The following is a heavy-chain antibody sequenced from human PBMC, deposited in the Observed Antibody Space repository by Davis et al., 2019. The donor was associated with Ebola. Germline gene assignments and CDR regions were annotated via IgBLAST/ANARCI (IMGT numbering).Heavy chain of an antibody. V-gene: IGHV4-59*01. CDR2: ISYLGT. CDR1: GGSMSSYY. CDR3: ARINRMTTRGFFFDY. Sequence: PSETLSLTCTVSGGSMSSYYWSWIRQPPGRGLEWIGFISYLGTKYNPSLKRRVTISLHMSKTQFSLKLASLTTADTALYFCARINRMTTRGFFFDYWGRGIPVTVAS. J-gene: IGHJ4*02. D-gene: IGHD4-11*01.